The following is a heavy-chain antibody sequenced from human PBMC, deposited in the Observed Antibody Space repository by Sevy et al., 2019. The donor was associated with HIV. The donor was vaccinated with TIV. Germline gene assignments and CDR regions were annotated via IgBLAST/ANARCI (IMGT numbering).Heavy chain of an antibody. D-gene: IGHD4-17*01. CDR2: ISSSGSTI. V-gene: IGHV3-11*01. Sequence: GGSLRLSCAASGFTFSDYYMSWIRQAPGKGLEWVSYISSSGSTIYYADSVKGRFTISRDNAKNSLYLQMNSLRAEDTAVYYCAGDLNGDYVWGIYYYYYGMDVWGQGTTVTVSS. CDR1: GFTFSDYY. CDR3: AGDLNGDYVWGIYYYYYGMDV. J-gene: IGHJ6*02.